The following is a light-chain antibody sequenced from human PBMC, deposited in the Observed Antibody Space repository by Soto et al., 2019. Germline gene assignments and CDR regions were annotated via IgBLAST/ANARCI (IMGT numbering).Light chain of an antibody. CDR2: GAS. Sequence: EIVMTQSPATLSVSPGERATLSCRASQSVSSNLAWYHQKHGQAPRLLIYGASTRATGITARFSGSGSGTEVTLTISSLQSEDFAVYYCQQYNSWPRTFGQGTKVEIK. CDR3: QQYNSWPRT. J-gene: IGKJ1*01. CDR1: QSVSSN. V-gene: IGKV3-15*01.